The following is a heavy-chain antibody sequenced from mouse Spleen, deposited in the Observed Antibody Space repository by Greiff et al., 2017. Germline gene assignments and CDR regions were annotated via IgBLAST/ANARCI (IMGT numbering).Heavy chain of an antibody. CDR2: INPNNGGT. Sequence: VQLKQSGPELVKPGASVKIPCKASGYTFTDYNMDWVKQSHGKSLEWIGDINPNNGGTIYNQKFKGKATLTVDKSSSTAYMELRSLTSEDTAVYYCARSKTPHYGNYYSYAMDYWGQGTSVTVSS. CDR1: GYTFTDYN. D-gene: IGHD2-1*01. CDR3: ARSKTPHYGNYYSYAMDY. V-gene: IGHV1-18*01. J-gene: IGHJ4*01.